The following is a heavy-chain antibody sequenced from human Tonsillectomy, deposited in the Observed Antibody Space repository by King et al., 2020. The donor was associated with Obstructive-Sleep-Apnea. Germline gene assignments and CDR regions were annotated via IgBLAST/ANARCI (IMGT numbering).Heavy chain of an antibody. CDR2: ISAYNGNT. Sequence: QLVQSGAEVKKPGASVKVSCKASGYTFTSYGISWVRQAPGQGLEWMGWISAYNGNTNYAQKLQGRVTMTIDTSTSTAYMELRSLRSDDTAVYYCARDPVMVRGVIIGNWFDPWGQGTLVTVSS. CDR3: ARDPVMVRGVIIGNWFDP. V-gene: IGHV1-18*01. J-gene: IGHJ5*02. CDR1: GYTFTSYG. D-gene: IGHD3-10*01.